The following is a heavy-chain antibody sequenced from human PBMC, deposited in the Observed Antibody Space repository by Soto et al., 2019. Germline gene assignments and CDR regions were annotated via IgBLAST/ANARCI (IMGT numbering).Heavy chain of an antibody. Sequence: GSLRLSCAASGFTFSRYAMHWVRQAPGKGLEYVSVISSNGGSTYYANSVKGRFTISRDNSKNTLYLQMGSLRAEDMALYYCARDGGSYYLDYWGQGTLVTVSS. CDR3: ARDGGSYYLDY. CDR1: GFTFSRYA. D-gene: IGHD1-26*01. V-gene: IGHV3-64*01. CDR2: ISSNGGST. J-gene: IGHJ4*02.